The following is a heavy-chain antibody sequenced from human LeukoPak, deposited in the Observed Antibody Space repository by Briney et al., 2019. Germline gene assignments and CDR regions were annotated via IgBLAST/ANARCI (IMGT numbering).Heavy chain of an antibody. V-gene: IGHV3-7*01. CDR1: GFTFTNYW. CDR3: ARDFGSAAAIYEY. CDR2: INQNGVEM. J-gene: IGHJ4*02. D-gene: IGHD6-13*01. Sequence: GGSLGLSCATSGFTFTNYWMTWVRRAPGKGLEWVANINQNGVEMYYVESVKGRFTISRDSGRNSLFLQMNSLRAEDTAVYYCARDFGSAAAIYEYWGQGTLVTVSS.